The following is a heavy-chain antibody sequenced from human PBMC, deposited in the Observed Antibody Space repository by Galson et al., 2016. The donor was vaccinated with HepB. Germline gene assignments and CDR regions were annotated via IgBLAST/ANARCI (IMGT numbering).Heavy chain of an antibody. D-gene: IGHD3-3*01. CDR2: INPSGGST. CDR1: GYTFTNYY. J-gene: IGHJ6*02. Sequence: SVKVSCKASGYTFTNYYMHCVRQAPGQGLEWMGIINPSGGSTSYAQKFQGRVTMTRDTSTRTVYMELSSLRSEDTAVYYCARDGSPLRFLEWRHGMDVWGQGTTVTVSS. CDR3: ARDGSPLRFLEWRHGMDV. V-gene: IGHV1-46*01.